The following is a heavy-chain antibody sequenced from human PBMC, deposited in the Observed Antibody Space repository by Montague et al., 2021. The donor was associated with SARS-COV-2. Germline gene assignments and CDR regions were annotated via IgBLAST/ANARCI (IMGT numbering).Heavy chain of an antibody. J-gene: IGHJ4*02. CDR1: GGSINNYF. CDR3: ARAAVGGKTATIDS. Sequence: SETLSLTCSVSGGSINNYFWCWIRQSPGKGLEWVGYMHSTGSTAYNPSLKSRVIISVDTSKTQISLKLSSVSAADTALYYCARAAVGGKTATIDSWGQGTLVTVSS. V-gene: IGHV4-59*01. D-gene: IGHD6-19*01. CDR2: MHSTGST.